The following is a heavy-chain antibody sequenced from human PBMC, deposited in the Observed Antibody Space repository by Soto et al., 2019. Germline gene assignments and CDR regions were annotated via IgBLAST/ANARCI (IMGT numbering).Heavy chain of an antibody. CDR3: ASLRVGATADY. Sequence: SETLSLTCTVSGVSISSSSYYWGWIRQPPGKGLEWIGSIYYSGSTHYNPSLKSRVTISVDTSKNQFSLKLSSVTAADTAVYYCASLRVGATADYWGQGTLVTVSS. D-gene: IGHD1-26*01. J-gene: IGHJ4*02. CDR2: IYYSGST. V-gene: IGHV4-39*01. CDR1: GVSISSSSYY.